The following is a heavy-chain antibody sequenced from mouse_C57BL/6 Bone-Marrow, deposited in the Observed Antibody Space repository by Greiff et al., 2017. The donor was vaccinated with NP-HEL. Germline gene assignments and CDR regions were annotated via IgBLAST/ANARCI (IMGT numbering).Heavy chain of an antibody. CDR1: GFSFTTYA. CDR2: IRSKSNNYAT. V-gene: IGHV10-1*01. CDR3: VRQKITGYFDY. J-gene: IGHJ2*01. Sequence: EVKLMESGGGLVQPKGSLKLSCAASGFSFTTYAMNWVRQAPGKGLEWVARIRSKSNNYATYYADSVKDRFTISRDDSESMLYLQMNNLKTEDTAMYYCVRQKITGYFDYWGQGTTLTVSS. D-gene: IGHD4-1*01.